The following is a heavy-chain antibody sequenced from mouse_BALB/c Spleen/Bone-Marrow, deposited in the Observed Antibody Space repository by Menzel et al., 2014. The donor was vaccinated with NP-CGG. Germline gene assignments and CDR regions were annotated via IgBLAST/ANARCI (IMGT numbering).Heavy chain of an antibody. Sequence: EVQPQQSGPELVKPGASVKMSCKASGYTFTDYYMDWVKQSHGESFEWIGRVTPYNGGTTYNQKFKGKATLTVDKSSSTAYMALNSLTSEDSAVYYCARTGYWGQGTTLTVSS. V-gene: IGHV1-19*01. CDR3: ARTGY. CDR1: GYTFTDYY. J-gene: IGHJ2*01. CDR2: VTPYNGGT.